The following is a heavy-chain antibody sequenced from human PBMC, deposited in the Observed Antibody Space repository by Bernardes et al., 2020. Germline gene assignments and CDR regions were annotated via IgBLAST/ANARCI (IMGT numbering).Heavy chain of an antibody. Sequence: SCAASGFTFRSSWMSWVRQAPGPGLEWVANIKQDGREQYYVDSVKGRFTISRDNAKNSLYLQMNSLRAEDTAVYYCARGGGRWLLYYFDYWGQGTLVTGSS. CDR3: ARGGGRWLLYYFDY. CDR2: IKQDGREQ. V-gene: IGHV3-7*01. J-gene: IGHJ4*02. CDR1: GFTFRSSW. D-gene: IGHD3-3*01.